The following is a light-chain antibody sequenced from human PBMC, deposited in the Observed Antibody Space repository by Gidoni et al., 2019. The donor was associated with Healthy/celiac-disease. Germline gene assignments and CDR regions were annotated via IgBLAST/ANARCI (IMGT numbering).Light chain of an antibody. CDR3: CSYAGIRCV. CDR2: DVR. Sequence: QSALTQPRSVSGSPGQSVTISCTGTSSDVGGYNYVSWYQQHPGKAPKLMIYDVRKRPSGVPDRFSGSKSGNTASLTISGLQAEDEADYYCCSYAGIRCVFGGGTKLTVL. J-gene: IGLJ2*01. V-gene: IGLV2-11*01. CDR1: SSDVGGYNY.